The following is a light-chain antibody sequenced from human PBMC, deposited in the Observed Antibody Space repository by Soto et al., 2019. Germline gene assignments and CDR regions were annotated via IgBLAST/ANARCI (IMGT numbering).Light chain of an antibody. CDR2: RDN. V-gene: IGLV1-47*01. CDR1: SSNIERNY. CDR3: ATWDDSLSGWV. J-gene: IGLJ3*02. Sequence: QSVLTQPPSASGTPGQRVTISCSGGSSNIERNYVYWYQQLPGTAPKLLIFRDNQRPSGVPDRFSGSKSGTSASLAISGLRSEDEADYFCATWDDSLSGWVFGGGTKLTVL.